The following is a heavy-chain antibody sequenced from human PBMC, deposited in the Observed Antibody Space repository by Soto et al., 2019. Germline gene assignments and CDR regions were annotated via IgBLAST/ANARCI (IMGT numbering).Heavy chain of an antibody. J-gene: IGHJ4*02. CDR3: ASYDFWSGDYTSTAAFDY. Sequence: SETLSLTCAVSGGSISSGGYSWGWIRQPPGKGLEWIGYIYHSVSTYYNPSLKSRVTLSVDKSKNQFSLKLSSVTAADTAVHYCASYDFWSGDYTSTAAFDYWGQGTLVTVSS. CDR1: GGSISSGGYS. CDR2: IYHSVST. V-gene: IGHV4-30-2*01. D-gene: IGHD3-3*01.